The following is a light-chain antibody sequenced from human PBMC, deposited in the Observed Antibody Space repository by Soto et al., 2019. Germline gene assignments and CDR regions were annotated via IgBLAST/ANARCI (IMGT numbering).Light chain of an antibody. J-gene: IGKJ4*01. CDR2: KAS. CDR1: QSISNW. CDR3: QQYNGYRIA. V-gene: IGKV1-5*03. Sequence: DIQMTRSPSSLSASVGDRVTFTCRASQSISNWLAWYQQKPGKAPKLLIYKASTLESGVPSRFSGSGSGTEFTLTISSLQADDFAIYYCQQYNGYRIAFGGGTKVDIK.